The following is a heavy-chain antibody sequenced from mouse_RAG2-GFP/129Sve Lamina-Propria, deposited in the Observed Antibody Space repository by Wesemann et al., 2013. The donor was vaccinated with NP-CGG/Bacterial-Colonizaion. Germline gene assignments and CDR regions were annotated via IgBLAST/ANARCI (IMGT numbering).Heavy chain of an antibody. CDR1: GYTFTSYW. CDR2: INPSSGYT. J-gene: IGHJ4*01. Sequence: QVQLQQPGAELVMPGASVKLSCKASGYTFTSYWMHWVKQRPGQGLEWIGYINPSSGYTKYNQKFKDKATLTADKSSSTAYMQLSSLTYEDSAVYYCESGNAMDYWGQGTSVTVSS. CDR3: ESGNAMDY. V-gene: IGHV1-7*01. D-gene: IGHD4-1*01.